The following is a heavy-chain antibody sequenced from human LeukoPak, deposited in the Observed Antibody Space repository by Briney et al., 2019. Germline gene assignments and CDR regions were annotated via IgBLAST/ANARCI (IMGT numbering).Heavy chain of an antibody. CDR1: GGSISSSSYY. V-gene: IGHV4-39*01. CDR3: ARREAARRSYFDY. CDR2: IYYSGST. J-gene: IGHJ4*02. Sequence: SETLSLTCIVSGGSISSSSYYWGWIRQPPGKGLEWIGSIYYSGSTYYNPSLKSRVTISVDTSKNQFSLKLSSVTAADTAVYYCARREAARRSYFDYWGQGTLVTVSS. D-gene: IGHD6-6*01.